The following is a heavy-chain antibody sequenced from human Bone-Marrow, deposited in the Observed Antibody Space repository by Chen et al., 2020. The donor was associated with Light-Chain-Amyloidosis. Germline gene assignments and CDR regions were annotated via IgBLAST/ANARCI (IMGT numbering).Heavy chain of an antibody. V-gene: IGHV3-21*02. D-gene: IGHD1-1*01. Sequence: EVQLVESGGGLVKPGGSLRLSCAASGFTFSSHAMTWVRQAPGKGLEWVSVIGGTSKNTYYADSVKGRFTISRDNAKNSLYLQMNSLRAEDTAMYYCVRHLGAWDDRDAFDIWGQGTMVTVSS. J-gene: IGHJ3*02. CDR3: VRHLGAWDDRDAFDI. CDR1: GFTFSSHA. CDR2: IGGTSKNT.